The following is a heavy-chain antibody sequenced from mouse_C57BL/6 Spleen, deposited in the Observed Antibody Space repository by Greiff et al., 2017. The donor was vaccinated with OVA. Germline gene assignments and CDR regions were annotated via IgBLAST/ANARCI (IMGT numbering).Heavy chain of an antibody. D-gene: IGHD2-4*01. Sequence: VQLQQSGPELVKPGASVKISCKASGYSFTDCNMNWVKQSNGKSLEWIGVFNPNYGTTSYNQKFKGKATLTVDQSSSTAYMQLSSLTSEDSAVYYGARFDDYDDYAMDYWGQGTSVTVSS. CDR3: ARFDDYDDYAMDY. V-gene: IGHV1-39*01. CDR1: GYSFTDCN. J-gene: IGHJ4*01. CDR2: FNPNYGTT.